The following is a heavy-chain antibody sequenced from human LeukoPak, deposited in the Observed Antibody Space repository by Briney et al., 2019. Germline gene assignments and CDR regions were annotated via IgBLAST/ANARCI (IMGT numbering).Heavy chain of an antibody. V-gene: IGHV4-34*01. CDR2: INHSGST. CDR3: ARDALDHSSSWYSSRSWFDP. D-gene: IGHD6-13*01. Sequence: SETLSLTCAVYGGSFSGYYWSWIRQPPGKGLEWIGEINHSGSTNYNPSLKSRVTISVDTSKNQFSLKLSSVTAADTAVYYCARDALDHSSSWYSSRSWFDPWGQGTLVTVSS. J-gene: IGHJ5*02. CDR1: GGSFSGYY.